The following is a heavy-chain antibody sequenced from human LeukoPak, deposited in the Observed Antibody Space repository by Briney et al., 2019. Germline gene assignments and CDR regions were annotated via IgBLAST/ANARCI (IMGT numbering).Heavy chain of an antibody. CDR3: ARDLRRRPLYCSGSSCYSGWFDP. Sequence: GGSLRLSCVASGFTFSDYSMNWVRQAPGKGLEWVSYISRSSGTIYYADSVKGRFTIFRDNAQNSLYLQMNSLRDEDTAVYYCARDLRRRPLYCSGSSCYSGWFDPWGQGTLVTVSS. V-gene: IGHV3-48*02. CDR1: GFTFSDYS. J-gene: IGHJ5*02. CDR2: ISRSSGTI. D-gene: IGHD2-15*01.